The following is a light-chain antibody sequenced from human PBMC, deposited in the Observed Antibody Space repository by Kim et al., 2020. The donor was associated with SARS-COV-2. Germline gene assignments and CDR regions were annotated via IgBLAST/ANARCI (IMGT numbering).Light chain of an antibody. Sequence: QPVLTQSPSASASLGASVKLTCSLSSEHSSYAIAWHQQQPEKGPRYLMKINSDGSHYKGDGIPDRFSCSTSGTERYLTISSLQSEDEADYYCQTWGTAVVFGRGTQLTVL. CDR2: INSDGSH. CDR1: SEHSSYA. V-gene: IGLV4-69*01. J-gene: IGLJ3*02. CDR3: QTWGTAVV.